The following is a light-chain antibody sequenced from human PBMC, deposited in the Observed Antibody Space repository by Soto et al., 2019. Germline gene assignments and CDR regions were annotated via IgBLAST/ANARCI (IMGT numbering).Light chain of an antibody. J-gene: IGKJ1*01. V-gene: IGKV3D-20*01. CDR1: QNIGTY. CDR3: QQYGSSPWT. Sequence: ETGLTQSPASLSLSPGERATLSWGASQNIGTYLAWYQQKPGLAPRLLIYDASRRATGIPDRFSGSGYGTDFILSISRLETEDFAVYYCQQYGSSPWTFGQGTKVDIK. CDR2: DAS.